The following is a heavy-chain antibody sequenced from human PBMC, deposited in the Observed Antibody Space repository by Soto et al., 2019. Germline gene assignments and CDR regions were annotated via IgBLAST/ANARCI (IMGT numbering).Heavy chain of an antibody. V-gene: IGHV1-69*01. CDR2: IIPMFDTP. CDR3: ARGYSTGYFDY. Sequence: QVQLVQSGAEVKKPGSSMKVSCKTSGGTFSNYYISWVRQAPGQGLEWMGDIIPMFDTPKYAQILQGRVTITADESTSAAYMELSSLGAEDTAVYYCARGYSTGYFDYWGQGTLITVSS. J-gene: IGHJ4*02. CDR1: GGTFSNYY. D-gene: IGHD1-20*01.